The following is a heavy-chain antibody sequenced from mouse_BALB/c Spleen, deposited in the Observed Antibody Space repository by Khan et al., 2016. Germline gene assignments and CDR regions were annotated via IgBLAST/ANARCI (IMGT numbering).Heavy chain of an antibody. D-gene: IGHD1-2*01. CDR3: ARKSAYYGHWYFDV. CDR2: IWSGGST. V-gene: IGHV2-4-1*01. J-gene: IGHJ1*01. CDR1: GFSLTSYG. Sequence: QVQLKQSGPGLVQPSQSLSITCTVSGFSLTSYGVHWVRQSPGKGLEWLGVIWSGGSTDYNAAFISRLSISKDNSKSQVFFKMNSLQADDTAIYYCARKSAYYGHWYFDVWGAGTTVTVSS.